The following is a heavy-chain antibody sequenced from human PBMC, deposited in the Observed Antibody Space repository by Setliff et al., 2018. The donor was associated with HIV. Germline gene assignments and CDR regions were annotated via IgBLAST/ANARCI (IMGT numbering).Heavy chain of an antibody. V-gene: IGHV1-18*01. CDR2: ISAYNGNT. D-gene: IGHD3-22*01. Sequence: ASVKVSCKASGYTFTSYIMNWVRQAPRQGLEWMGWISAYNGNTKYAQKFQGRVTMTTDTSTSTAYMELRSLRSDDTAVYYCARSRYDSGGYPDAFDIWGQGTMVTVSS. CDR1: GYTFTSYI. CDR3: ARSRYDSGGYPDAFDI. J-gene: IGHJ3*02.